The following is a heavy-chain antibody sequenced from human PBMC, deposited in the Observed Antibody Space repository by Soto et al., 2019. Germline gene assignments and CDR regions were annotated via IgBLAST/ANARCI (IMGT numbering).Heavy chain of an antibody. Sequence: QLQLQESGPGLVKPSETLSLTCTVSGGSIDRSNYYWDWIRQPPGKGLEWIGTTYYNGNAYYNPSLTRRVTMSVDTSKNQFSLKLLSVTAADTAVYYCARHFVAVVIKGWGYWGQGTLVTVSS. CDR1: GGSIDRSNYY. J-gene: IGHJ4*02. V-gene: IGHV4-39*01. D-gene: IGHD3-22*01. CDR3: ARHFVAVVIKGWGY. CDR2: TYYNGNA.